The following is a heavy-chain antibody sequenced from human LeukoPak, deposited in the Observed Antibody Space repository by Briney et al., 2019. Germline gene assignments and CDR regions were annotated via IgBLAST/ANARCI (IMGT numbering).Heavy chain of an antibody. CDR2: INHSGST. CDR1: GGSFSGYY. J-gene: IGHJ6*03. D-gene: IGHD3-3*01. V-gene: IGHV4-34*01. Sequence: SETLSLTCAVYGGSFSGYYWSWIRQPPGKGLEWIGEINHSGSTNYNPSLKSRVTISVDTSKNQFSLKLSSVTAADTAVYYCAKAGGDFWSVYYYMGVWGKGTTVTVSS. CDR3: AKAGGDFWSVYYYMGV.